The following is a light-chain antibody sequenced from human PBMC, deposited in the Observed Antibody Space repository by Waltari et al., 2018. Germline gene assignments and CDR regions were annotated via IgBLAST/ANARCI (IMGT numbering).Light chain of an antibody. CDR3: FSYAGSRNWV. Sequence: QSALTQAASVSGSPGQSITMSCTGTNRDVGSYNLVSWYKQNPGEAPKLMIFEVTKRPSGVSNRFSGSKSGNTASLTISGLQAEDEAHYYCFSYAGSRNWVFGGGTKLTVL. CDR1: NRDVGSYNL. V-gene: IGLV2-23*02. CDR2: EVT. J-gene: IGLJ3*02.